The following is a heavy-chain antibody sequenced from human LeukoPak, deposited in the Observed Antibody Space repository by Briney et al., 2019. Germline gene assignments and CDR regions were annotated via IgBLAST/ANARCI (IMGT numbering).Heavy chain of an antibody. V-gene: IGHV3-7*03. CDR2: IKQDGSEK. D-gene: IGHD5-18*01. J-gene: IGHJ4*02. CDR3: AREGGYSYGLPFDY. Sequence: GGSLRLSCAASGFTFSSYWMSWVRQAPGKGLEWVANIKQDGSEKYYVDSVKGRFTISRDNAKNSLYLQMNSLRAEETAVYYCAREGGYSYGLPFDYWGQGTLVTVSS. CDR1: GFTFSSYW.